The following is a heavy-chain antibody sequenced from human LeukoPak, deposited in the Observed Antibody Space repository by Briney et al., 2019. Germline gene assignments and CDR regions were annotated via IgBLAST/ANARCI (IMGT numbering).Heavy chain of an antibody. CDR3: AKGSGYDTDFDY. Sequence: PGGSLRLSCAASGFTFSTYVMSWVRQAPGKGLEWVSGISGGGDNAYYADSAKGRFTISRDNSKNTLYLQMNSLRAEDTAVYYCAKGSGYDTDFDYWGQGTLVTVSS. CDR2: ISGGGDNA. J-gene: IGHJ4*02. V-gene: IGHV3-23*01. D-gene: IGHD3-9*01. CDR1: GFTFSTYV.